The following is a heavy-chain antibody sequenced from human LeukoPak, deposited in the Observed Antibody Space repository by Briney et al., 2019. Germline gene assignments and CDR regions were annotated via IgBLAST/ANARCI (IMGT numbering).Heavy chain of an antibody. Sequence: SETLSLTCAVYGGSFSGYYWSWIRQPPGKGLEWIGEINHSGSTNYNPSLKSRVTISVDTPKNQFSLKLSSVTAADTAVYYCARPGLPVDTAMVSGYYFDYWGQGTLVTVSS. CDR2: INHSGST. CDR1: GGSFSGYY. V-gene: IGHV4-34*01. D-gene: IGHD5-18*01. CDR3: ARPGLPVDTAMVSGYYFDY. J-gene: IGHJ4*02.